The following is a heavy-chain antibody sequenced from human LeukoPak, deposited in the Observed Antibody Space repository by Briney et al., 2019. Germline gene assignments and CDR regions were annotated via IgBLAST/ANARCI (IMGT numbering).Heavy chain of an antibody. J-gene: IGHJ6*03. D-gene: IGHD6-19*01. Sequence: SETLSLTCTVSGGSISSDSDYWGWLRQPPGKGLEWIGTIHYTGSAYYNPSLKSRVTISVDTSKNQFSLKLSSVTAADTAVYYCASRSGWSYYYYYYMDVWGKGTTVTISS. V-gene: IGHV4-39*01. CDR3: ASRSGWSYYYYYYMDV. CDR1: GGSISSDSDY. CDR2: IHYTGSA.